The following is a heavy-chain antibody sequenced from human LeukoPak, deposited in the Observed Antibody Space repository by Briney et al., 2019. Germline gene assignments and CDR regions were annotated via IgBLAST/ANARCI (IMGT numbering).Heavy chain of an antibody. D-gene: IGHD4-11*01. CDR1: GGTFSSYA. Sequence: ASVKVSCKASGGTFSSYAISWVRQAPGQGLEWMGGIIPIFGTANYAQKFQGRVTITADESTSTAYMELSSLRSEDTAVYYCARVATVTPDYYYGIDVWGQGTTVTVSS. J-gene: IGHJ6*02. CDR3: ARVATVTPDYYYGIDV. CDR2: IIPIFGTA. V-gene: IGHV1-69*13.